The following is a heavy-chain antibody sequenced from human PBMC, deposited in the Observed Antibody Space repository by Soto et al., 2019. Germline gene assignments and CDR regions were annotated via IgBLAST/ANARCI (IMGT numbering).Heavy chain of an antibody. CDR3: ARAYSSSSFLLWFDP. V-gene: IGHV3-33*01. CDR2: IWYDGSNK. J-gene: IGHJ5*02. CDR1: GFTFSSYG. D-gene: IGHD6-13*01. Sequence: GGSLRLSCAASGFTFSSYGMHWVRQAPGKGLEWVAVIWYDGSNKYYADSVKGRFTISRDNSKNTLYLQMNSLRAEDTAVYYCARAYSSSSFLLWFDPWGQGTLVTVSS.